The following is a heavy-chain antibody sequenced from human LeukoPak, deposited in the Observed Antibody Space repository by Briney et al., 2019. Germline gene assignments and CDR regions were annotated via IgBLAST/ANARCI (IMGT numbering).Heavy chain of an antibody. J-gene: IGHJ4*02. CDR1: GYTFTSYG. CDR2: ISAYNGNT. CDR3: ARDRAATIFGVVIAVFGY. V-gene: IGHV1-18*01. D-gene: IGHD3-3*01. Sequence: ASVKVSCKASGYTFTSYGISWVRQAPGQGLEWMGWISAYNGNTNYAQNLQGRVTMTTDTSTSTAYMELRSLRSDDTAVYYCARDRAATIFGVVIAVFGYWGQGTLVTVSS.